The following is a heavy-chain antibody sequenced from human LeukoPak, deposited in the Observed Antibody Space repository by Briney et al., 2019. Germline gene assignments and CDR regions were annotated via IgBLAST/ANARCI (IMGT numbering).Heavy chain of an antibody. Sequence: PSETLSLTCTVSGGSISTYSWNWIRQPPGKGLEWIGYIYNSGSTNYNPSLKRRVSISVDTSKNQFSLKLNSVTAADTAVYYCARVLMVVAATDAFAIWGQGTMVTVSS. D-gene: IGHD2-15*01. CDR2: IYNSGST. CDR3: ARVLMVVAATDAFAI. CDR1: GGSISTYS. V-gene: IGHV4-59*01. J-gene: IGHJ3*02.